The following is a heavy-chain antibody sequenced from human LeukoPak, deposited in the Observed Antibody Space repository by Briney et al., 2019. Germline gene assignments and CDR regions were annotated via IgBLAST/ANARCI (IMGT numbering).Heavy chain of an antibody. CDR2: ISYDGSNK. V-gene: IGHV3-30*04. J-gene: IGHJ4*02. CDR3: AKGGARLHSYYFDY. CDR1: GFTFSSYA. Sequence: PGGSLRLSCAASGFTFSSYAMHWVRQAPGKGPEWVAVISYDGSNKYYADSVKGRFTLSRDNSKNTLYLQMNSLRAEDTAVFYCAKGGARLHSYYFDYWGQGTLVTVSS. D-gene: IGHD1-26*01.